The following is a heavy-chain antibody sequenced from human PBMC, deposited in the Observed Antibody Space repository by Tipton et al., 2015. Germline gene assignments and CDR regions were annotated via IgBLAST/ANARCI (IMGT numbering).Heavy chain of an antibody. V-gene: IGHV4-59*08. CDR1: GGSMNYFY. Sequence: TLSLTCTVSGGSMNYFYWSWIRQPPGKGLEWIGYISYTDGAHYNPALKSRVTISVDTSKNQFSLKLSSVTAADTAVYYCARTYDFTAYSPVGCWGQGTLVTVSS. D-gene: IGHD3-3*01. J-gene: IGHJ4*02. CDR2: ISYTDGA. CDR3: ARTYDFTAYSPVGC.